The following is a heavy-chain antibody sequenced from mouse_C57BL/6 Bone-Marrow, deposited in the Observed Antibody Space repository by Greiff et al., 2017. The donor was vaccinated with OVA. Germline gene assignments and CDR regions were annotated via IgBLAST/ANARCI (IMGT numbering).Heavy chain of an antibody. J-gene: IGHJ1*03. CDR1: GFTFSDYG. Sequence: EVQVVESGGGLVKPGGSLKLSCAASGFTFSDYGMHWVRQAPEKGLEWVAYISSGSSTIYYADTVKGRFTISRDNAKNTLFLQMTSLRSEDTAMYYCARGTTVVGYWYFDVWGTGTTVTVSS. CDR3: ARGTTVVGYWYFDV. V-gene: IGHV5-17*01. D-gene: IGHD1-1*01. CDR2: ISSGSSTI.